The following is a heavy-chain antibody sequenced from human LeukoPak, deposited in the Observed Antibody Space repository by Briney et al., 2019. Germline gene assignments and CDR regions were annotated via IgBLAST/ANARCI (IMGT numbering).Heavy chain of an antibody. CDR3: AKDISGIAAVLGYYFDY. Sequence: PGGTLRLSCAASGFTFSSYGMSWVRQAPGKGLEWVSAISGSGGSTYYADSVKGRFTISRDNSKNTLYLQMNSLRTEDTALYYCAKDISGIAAVLGYYFDYWGQGTLVTVSS. J-gene: IGHJ4*02. D-gene: IGHD6-13*01. V-gene: IGHV3-23*01. CDR1: GFTFSSYG. CDR2: ISGSGGST.